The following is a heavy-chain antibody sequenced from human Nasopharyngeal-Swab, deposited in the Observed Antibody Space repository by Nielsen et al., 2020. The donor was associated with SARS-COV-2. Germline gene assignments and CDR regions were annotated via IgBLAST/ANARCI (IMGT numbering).Heavy chain of an antibody. Sequence: GESLKISCAASGFMFSVHAMNWVRQAPGKGLEWVSTIGEAGGSIFYADSVKGRFTISRDNSKSTLFLQLNNLRPEDTAMYFCTIRMAGWGFFDSWGQGALVTVSS. V-gene: IGHV3-23*01. CDR3: TIRMAGWGFFDS. CDR1: GFMFSVHA. J-gene: IGHJ4*02. D-gene: IGHD6-19*01. CDR2: IGEAGGSI.